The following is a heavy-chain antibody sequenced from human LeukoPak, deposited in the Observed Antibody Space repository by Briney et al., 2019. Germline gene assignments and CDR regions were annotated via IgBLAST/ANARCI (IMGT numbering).Heavy chain of an antibody. CDR2: IYYSGST. Sequence: SETLSLTCTVSGGSISGYYWSWIRQPPGKGLEWIGYIYYSGSTNYNPSLKSRVTISVDTSKNQFSLKLSSVTAADTAVYYCARSRRPGVPAAINYYFDYWGQGTLVTVSS. CDR1: GGSISGYY. V-gene: IGHV4-59*01. CDR3: ARSRRPGVPAAINYYFDY. D-gene: IGHD2-2*02. J-gene: IGHJ4*02.